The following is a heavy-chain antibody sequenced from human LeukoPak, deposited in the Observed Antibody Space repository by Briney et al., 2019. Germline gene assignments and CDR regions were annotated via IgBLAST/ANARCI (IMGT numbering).Heavy chain of an antibody. V-gene: IGHV3-9*01. Sequence: GGSLRLSCAASGFTFDDYAMHWVRQAPGKGLEWVSGINWNSGSTGYADSVKGRFTISRDNAKNFLYLQMNSLRAEDTAVYYCARAGSHRNSGYDYWGQGILVTVSS. CDR3: ARAGSHRNSGYDY. CDR2: INWNSGST. CDR1: GFTFDDYA. J-gene: IGHJ4*02. D-gene: IGHD5-12*01.